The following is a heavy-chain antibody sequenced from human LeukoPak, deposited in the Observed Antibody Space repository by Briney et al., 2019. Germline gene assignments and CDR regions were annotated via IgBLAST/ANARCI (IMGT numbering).Heavy chain of an antibody. Sequence: GGSLRLSCAASGFTFTRDWMSWVRQAPGKGLEWVSYISSSSSTIYYADSVKGRFTISRDNAKNSLYLQMNSLRAEDTAVYYCVRLLAAAGNYYFDYWGQGTLVTVSS. J-gene: IGHJ4*02. D-gene: IGHD6-13*01. CDR2: ISSSSSTI. CDR1: GFTFTRDW. CDR3: VRLLAAAGNYYFDY. V-gene: IGHV3-48*04.